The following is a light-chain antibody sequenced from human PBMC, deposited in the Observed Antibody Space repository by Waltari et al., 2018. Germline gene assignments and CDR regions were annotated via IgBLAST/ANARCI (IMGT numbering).Light chain of an antibody. J-gene: IGLJ1*01. CDR2: YDD. CDR1: SSNTGKNL. Sequence: QSGLTQPPSLSEAPGHRVPIPGPGTSSNTGKNLVSGYRQFPGKAPELPLFYDDLRPSGVSARFSGSKSGTSASLAIRGLQSEDEADYFCAAWDDNLTGSYVFGTGTKVTVL. CDR3: AAWDDNLTGSYV. V-gene: IGLV1-36*01.